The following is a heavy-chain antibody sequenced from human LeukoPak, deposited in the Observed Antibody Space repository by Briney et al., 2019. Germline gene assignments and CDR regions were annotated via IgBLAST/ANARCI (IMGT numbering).Heavy chain of an antibody. D-gene: IGHD2-15*01. V-gene: IGHV1-18*01. CDR2: ISAYNGNT. Sequence: ASVKVSCKASGYTFTSYGISWVRQAPGQGLEWMGWISAYNGNTNYAQKLQGRVTMTTDTSTSTAYMELRSLRSDDTAVYYCGRIQNDYYYYYMDVWGRGTTVTVSS. CDR3: GRIQNDYYYYYMDV. J-gene: IGHJ6*03. CDR1: GYTFTSYG.